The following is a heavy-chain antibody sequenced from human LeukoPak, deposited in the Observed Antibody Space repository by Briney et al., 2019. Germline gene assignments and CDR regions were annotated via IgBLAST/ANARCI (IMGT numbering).Heavy chain of an antibody. CDR1: GYSFTGYY. CDR3: ARGSIYGNYVDY. CDR2: INPNSGGT. Sequence: GASVKVSCKTSGYSFTGYYIHWVRQAPGQGLEWMGWINPNSGGTNYPQKFQDRVTMTRDTSISTAYMELSRLRSDDTAVYYCARGSIYGNYVDYWGQGTLVTVSS. V-gene: IGHV1-2*02. D-gene: IGHD4-17*01. J-gene: IGHJ4*02.